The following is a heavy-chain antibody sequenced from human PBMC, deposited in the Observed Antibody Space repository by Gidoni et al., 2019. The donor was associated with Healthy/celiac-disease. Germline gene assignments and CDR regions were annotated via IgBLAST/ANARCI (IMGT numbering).Heavy chain of an antibody. J-gene: IGHJ3*02. D-gene: IGHD2-21*01. V-gene: IGHV4-59*01. Sequence: YSGSTNYNPSLKSRVTISVDTSKNQFSLKLSSVTAADTAVYYCARDCGGENDAFDIWGQGTMVTVSS. CDR2: YSGST. CDR3: ARDCGGENDAFDI.